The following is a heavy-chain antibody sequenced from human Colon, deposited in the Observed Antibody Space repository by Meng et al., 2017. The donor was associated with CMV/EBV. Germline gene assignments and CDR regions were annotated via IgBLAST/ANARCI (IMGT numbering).Heavy chain of an antibody. J-gene: IGHJ3*02. V-gene: IGHV3-7*01. CDR2: INKDGSEK. CDR1: GFTFSNYW. Sequence: GESLKISCAASGFTFSNYWMTWLRQAPGRGLELVAHINKDGSEKYFVGSVKGRFTIPRDNAKNSLYLQMNSLRAEDTAVYYCARDPFIKAFDIWGQGTMVTVSS. CDR3: ARDPFIKAFDI.